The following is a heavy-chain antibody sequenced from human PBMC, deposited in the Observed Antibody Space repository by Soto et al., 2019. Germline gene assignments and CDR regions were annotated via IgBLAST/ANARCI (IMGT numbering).Heavy chain of an antibody. V-gene: IGHV1-69*13. CDR3: ARGRGLYNSGRSQLDS. J-gene: IGHJ4*02. CDR2: IIPRFGTT. Sequence: ASVKVSCKASGDSFSKYTVNWVRQAPRQGLEWMGGIIPRFGTTNYAPTLQDRVTITADESMNTVYMELSSLRSEDTALYYCARGRGLYNSGRSQLDSWGQGTLVTVSS. D-gene: IGHD1-1*01. CDR1: GDSFSKYT.